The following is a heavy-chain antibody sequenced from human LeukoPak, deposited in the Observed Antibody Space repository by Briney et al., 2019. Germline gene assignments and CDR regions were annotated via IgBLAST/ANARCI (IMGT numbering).Heavy chain of an antibody. D-gene: IGHD6-19*01. Sequence: SETLSLTCTVSGGSISSGGYYWSWIRQHPGKGLEWIGYIYYSGGTSYNPSLKSRVTISIDTSKNQFSLKLSSVTAADTAVYYCARTPGYSSGWRLDYWGQGSLVTVSS. CDR2: IYYSGGT. CDR3: ARTPGYSSGWRLDY. CDR1: GGSISSGGYY. J-gene: IGHJ4*02. V-gene: IGHV4-61*08.